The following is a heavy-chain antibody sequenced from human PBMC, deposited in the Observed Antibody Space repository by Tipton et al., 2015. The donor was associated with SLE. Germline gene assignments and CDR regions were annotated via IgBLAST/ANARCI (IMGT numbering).Heavy chain of an antibody. V-gene: IGHV4-31*03. CDR2: IYYSGST. Sequence: TLSLTCTVSGGSISSGGYYWSWIRQHPGKGLEWIGYIYYSGSTYYNPSLKSRVTISVDTSKNQFSLKLSSVTAADTAVYYCATDSSGWYHFDYWGQGTLVTVSS. CDR1: GGSISSGGYY. D-gene: IGHD6-19*01. J-gene: IGHJ4*02. CDR3: ATDSSGWYHFDY.